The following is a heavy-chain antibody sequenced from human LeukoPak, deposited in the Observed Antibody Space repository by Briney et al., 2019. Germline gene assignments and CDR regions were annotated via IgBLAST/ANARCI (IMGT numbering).Heavy chain of an antibody. CDR1: GFTFSDYY. J-gene: IGHJ2*01. CDR3: ARIFYWYFDL. V-gene: IGHV3-11*04. D-gene: IGHD3-3*01. CDR2: ISSSGHII. Sequence: GGSLRLSCAASGFTFSDYYMSWIRQAPGKGLQWVSYISSSGHIIYYADSVKGRFTISRDNAKNSLYLQMNSLRAEDTAVYYCARIFYWYFDLWGRGTLVTVSS.